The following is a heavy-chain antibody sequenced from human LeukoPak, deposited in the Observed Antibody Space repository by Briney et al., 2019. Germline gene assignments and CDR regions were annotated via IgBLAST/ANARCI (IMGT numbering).Heavy chain of an antibody. D-gene: IGHD3-16*01. CDR1: GFTFSSYG. V-gene: IGHV3-30*02. Sequence: GGSLRLSCAASGFTFSSYGMHWVRQAPGKGLEWVAFIRYDGSNKYYADSVKGRFTISRDNSKNTLFLQMNNLRAEDTAVYYCAKGGSSMGEFDYWGQGTLVIVSS. J-gene: IGHJ4*02. CDR2: IRYDGSNK. CDR3: AKGGSSMGEFDY.